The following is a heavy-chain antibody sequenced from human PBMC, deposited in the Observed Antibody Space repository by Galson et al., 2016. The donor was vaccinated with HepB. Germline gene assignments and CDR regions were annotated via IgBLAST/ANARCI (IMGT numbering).Heavy chain of an antibody. D-gene: IGHD1-1*01. J-gene: IGHJ4*02. CDR1: GFTFGDHS. Sequence: SLRLSCATSGFTFGDHSFSWIRQAPGKGLEWISHISASGQTIFYADSVKGRFTVSRDNALYLQMDSLRVHDTAVYYCGRGYQRYDFDYWGRGTLVSVSS. CDR3: GRGYQRYDFDY. V-gene: IGHV3-11*01. CDR2: ISASGQTI.